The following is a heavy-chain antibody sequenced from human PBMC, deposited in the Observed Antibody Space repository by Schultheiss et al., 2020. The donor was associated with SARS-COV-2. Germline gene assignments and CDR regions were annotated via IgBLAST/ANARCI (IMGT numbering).Heavy chain of an antibody. J-gene: IGHJ6*02. V-gene: IGHV4-34*01. CDR2: IYHSGST. CDR3: ARGGDYYYYGMDV. CDR1: GGSFSGYY. Sequence: SETLSLTCAVYGGSFSGYYWSWIRQPPGKGLEWIGEIYHSGSTNYNPSLKSRVTISVDKSKNQFSLKLSSVTAADTAVYYCARGGDYYYYGMDVWGQGTTVTVSS.